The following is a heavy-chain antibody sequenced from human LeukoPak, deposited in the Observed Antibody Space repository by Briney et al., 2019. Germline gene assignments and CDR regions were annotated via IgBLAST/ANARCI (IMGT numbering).Heavy chain of an antibody. Sequence: SETLSLTCTVSGGSTSSDYWSWIRQSPGKGLEWVGYVYNSGDTGKDPSLKSRVTILLDTSKNQCSLKLTSVSAADTAVYYCARQYGDYGNAFDIWGQGTMVTVSS. V-gene: IGHV4-59*08. J-gene: IGHJ3*02. CDR3: ARQYGDYGNAFDI. D-gene: IGHD4-17*01. CDR1: GGSTSSDY. CDR2: VYNSGDT.